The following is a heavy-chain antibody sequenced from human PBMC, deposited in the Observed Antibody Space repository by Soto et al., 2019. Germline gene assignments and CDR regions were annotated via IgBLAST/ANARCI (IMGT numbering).Heavy chain of an antibody. V-gene: IGHV4-59*01. D-gene: IGHD4-4*01. CDR1: GGSLGSYY. CDR2: VFYTGRA. Sequence: LCGGSLGSYYWSWIRQPPGKGLAWIGYVFYTGRANYNASLKSRVSISLDTSNYQFSLKLSSVTAADTAVYYCARDGDGRMTTNPYYYNGMDVWGPGTTVTVSS. CDR3: ARDGDGRMTTNPYYYNGMDV. J-gene: IGHJ6*02.